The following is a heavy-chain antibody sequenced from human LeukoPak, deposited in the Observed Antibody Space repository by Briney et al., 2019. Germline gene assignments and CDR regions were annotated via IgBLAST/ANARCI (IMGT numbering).Heavy chain of an antibody. CDR3: ARGRDVTYYYGSGSYYS. Sequence: ASVKVSCKASGYTFTSYDINWVRQATGQGLEWMGWMNPNSGNTGYAQEFQGRVTMTRNTSISTAYMELSSLRSEDTAVYYCARGRDVTYYYGSGSYYSWGQGTLVTVSS. CDR2: MNPNSGNT. J-gene: IGHJ5*02. D-gene: IGHD3-10*01. V-gene: IGHV1-8*01. CDR1: GYTFTSYD.